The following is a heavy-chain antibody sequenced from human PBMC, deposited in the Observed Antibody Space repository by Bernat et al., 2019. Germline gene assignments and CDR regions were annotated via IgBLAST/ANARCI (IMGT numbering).Heavy chain of an antibody. Sequence: QVQLVESGGGLVKPGGSLRLSCAASGFTFSDYYMSWIRQAPGKGLEWVSYISSSSSYTNYADSVKGRFTISGDNAKNSLYLQMNSLRAEDTAVYYCARQANGSYYFDYWGQGTLVTVSS. D-gene: IGHD1-26*01. CDR1: GFTFSDYY. CDR2: ISSSSSYT. J-gene: IGHJ4*02. V-gene: IGHV3-11*06. CDR3: ARQANGSYYFDY.